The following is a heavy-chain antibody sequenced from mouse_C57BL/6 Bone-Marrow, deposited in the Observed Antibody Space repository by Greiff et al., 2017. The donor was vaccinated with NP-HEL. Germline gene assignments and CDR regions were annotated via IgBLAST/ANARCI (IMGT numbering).Heavy chain of an antibody. CDR3: EMYDYEHYYAMDY. V-gene: IGHV5-17*01. Sequence: DVKLVESGGGLVKPGGSLKLSCAASGFTFSDYGMPWVRQAPEKGLEWVAYISSGSSAIYYADTVKGRFTISRDNAKNTLFLQMTSLRSEDTAMYYCEMYDYEHYYAMDYWGQGTSVTVSS. J-gene: IGHJ4*01. CDR2: ISSGSSAI. CDR1: GFTFSDYG. D-gene: IGHD2-4*01.